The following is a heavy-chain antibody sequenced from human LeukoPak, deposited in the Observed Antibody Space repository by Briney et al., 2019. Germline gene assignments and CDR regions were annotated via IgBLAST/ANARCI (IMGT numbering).Heavy chain of an antibody. V-gene: IGHV4-59*01. CDR1: GGSISSYY. Sequence: SETLSLTCTVSGGSISSYYWSWIRQPPGKGLEWIGYIYYSGSTNYNPSLKSRVTISVDTSKNQFSLKLSSVTAADTAVYYCARRASITGTTGSWFDPWGQGTLVTVSS. CDR2: IYYSGST. J-gene: IGHJ5*02. D-gene: IGHD1-20*01. CDR3: ARRASITGTTGSWFDP.